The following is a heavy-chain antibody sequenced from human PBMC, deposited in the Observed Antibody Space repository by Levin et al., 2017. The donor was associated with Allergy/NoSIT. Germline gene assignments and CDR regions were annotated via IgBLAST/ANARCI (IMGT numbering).Heavy chain of an antibody. CDR3: ARELEMGLLWFRERHRGNPEDHDAFES. Sequence: GESLKISCKASGYTFTCYYMHWVRPAPGQGLEWVGRINPNSGGTNYAQKFQGRVTMTRDTSISTAYVELGRLRSDDTAVYYCARELEMGLLWFRERHRGNPEDHDAFESWGQGTMVTVSS. V-gene: IGHV1-2*06. D-gene: IGHD3-10*01. CDR1: GYTFTCYY. CDR2: INPNSGGT. J-gene: IGHJ3*02.